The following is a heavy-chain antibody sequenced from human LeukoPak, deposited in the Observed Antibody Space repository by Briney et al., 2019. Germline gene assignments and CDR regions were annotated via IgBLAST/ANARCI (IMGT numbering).Heavy chain of an antibody. J-gene: IGHJ4*02. V-gene: IGHV3-30-3*02. D-gene: IGHD5-12*01. Sequence: PGGSLRLSCAASGFTFSSYAIQWVRQAPGKGLEWVAVISNDGSDKYYADSVKGRFTISRDDFKNTVYLQMNSLRAEDTAIYYCAKTSRRNSAYDSPFDSWGQGTLATVSS. CDR2: ISNDGSDK. CDR1: GFTFSSYA. CDR3: AKTSRRNSAYDSPFDS.